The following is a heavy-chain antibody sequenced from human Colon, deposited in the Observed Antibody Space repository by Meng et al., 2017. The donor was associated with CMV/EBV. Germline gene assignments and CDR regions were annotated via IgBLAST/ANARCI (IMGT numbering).Heavy chain of an antibody. CDR2: IRTNI. V-gene: IGHV1-18*01. CDR1: GYTFTTYG. D-gene: IGHD2-2*01. J-gene: IGHJ4*02. CDR3: ARDVAMRTRVTPAAMY. Sequence: ASVKVSCKTSGYTFTTYGISWVRQAPGQGLEWMGWIRTNINYGQKFQGRVTLTTDTSVSTVYMELRNLTSDDTAVYYCARDVAMRTRVTPAAMYWGQGTLVTVSS.